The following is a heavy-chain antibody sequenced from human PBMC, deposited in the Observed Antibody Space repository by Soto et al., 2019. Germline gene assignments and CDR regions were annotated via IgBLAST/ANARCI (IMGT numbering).Heavy chain of an antibody. V-gene: IGHV1-18*01. CDR2: INTSNGKT. CDR1: GYTFTRDG. Sequence: QVQLVQSGAEVKKPGASVKVSCTASGYTFTRDGITWVRQAPGQGLEWMGWINTSNGKTYYAQKLQGRVTMTTDTSTRTGYMELRSLRSDDTAVYYCARGITFGGVLNGMDVWGQGTTVTVSS. CDR3: ARGITFGGVLNGMDV. J-gene: IGHJ6*02. D-gene: IGHD3-16*01.